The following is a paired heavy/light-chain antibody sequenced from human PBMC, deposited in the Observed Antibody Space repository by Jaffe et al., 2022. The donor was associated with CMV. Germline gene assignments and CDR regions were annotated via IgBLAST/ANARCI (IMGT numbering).Heavy chain of an antibody. V-gene: IGHV2-70*01. CDR1: GFSLSTSGMC. Sequence: QVTLRESGPALVTPTQTLTLTCTFSGFSLSTSGMCLSWIRQPPGKALEWLALITWDDNKYYNTSLKTRLTISKDTSKNQVVLTMTNMDPVDTATYYCVRNLWAAHGLFYYYSMDVWGQGTTVTVSS. D-gene: IGHD3-16*01. J-gene: IGHJ6*02. CDR2: ITWDDNK. CDR3: VRNLWAAHGLFYYYSMDV.
Light chain of an antibody. CDR3: HQTFSFPYT. CDR2: GAS. J-gene: IGKJ3*01. Sequence: DIQMTQSPSAVSASVGDRVTITCRASQEVRNWLAWYQHKPGEAPKLLIYGASSLQSGVPSRFSARGTGTDFTLTITLEPEDFATYYCHQTFSFPYTFGPGTKVDIK. CDR1: QEVRNW. V-gene: IGKV1D-12*01.